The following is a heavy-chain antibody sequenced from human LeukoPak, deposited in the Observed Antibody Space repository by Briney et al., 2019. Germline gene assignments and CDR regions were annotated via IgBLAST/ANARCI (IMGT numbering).Heavy chain of an antibody. V-gene: IGHV1-18*01. D-gene: IGHD2-2*02. Sequence: ASVKVSCKASGYTFTSYGISWVRQAPGQGLEWMGWISAYKGNTNYAQKLQGRVTMTTDTSTSTAYMELRSLRSDDTAVYYCARDCSSTSCYTVNYYYYGMDVWGQGTTVTVSS. CDR1: GYTFTSYG. CDR2: ISAYKGNT. J-gene: IGHJ6*02. CDR3: ARDCSSTSCYTVNYYYYGMDV.